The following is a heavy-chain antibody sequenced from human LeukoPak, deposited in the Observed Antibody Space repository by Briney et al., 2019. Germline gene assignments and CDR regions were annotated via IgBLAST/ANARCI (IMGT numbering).Heavy chain of an antibody. CDR3: AREEGDGLFDY. D-gene: IGHD2-21*01. V-gene: IGHV3-21*01. J-gene: IGHJ4*02. CDR1: GFTFSSYS. CDR2: ISSSSSYI. Sequence: GGSLRLSCAASGFTFSSYSMNWVRQARGKGLEWVSSISSSSSYIYYADSVKGRFTISRDNAKNSLYLQMNSLRAEDTAVYYCAREEGDGLFDYWGQGTLVTVSS.